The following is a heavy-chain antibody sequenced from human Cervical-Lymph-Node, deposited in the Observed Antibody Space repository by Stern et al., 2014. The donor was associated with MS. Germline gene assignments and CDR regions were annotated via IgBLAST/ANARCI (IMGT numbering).Heavy chain of an antibody. Sequence: VQLVESGGGVVQPGGSLRLTCAASGFTFSRYGMHWARQAPGKGLVWVALISHDGSNKYYADSVRGRFTISRDKSKNTLYLQMNSLRAEDTAVYYCAKDVSDSSAWYYFDYWGQGNLVTVSS. CDR3: AKDVSDSSAWYYFDY. J-gene: IGHJ4*02. D-gene: IGHD6-19*01. V-gene: IGHV3-30*18. CDR2: ISHDGSNK. CDR1: GFTFSRYG.